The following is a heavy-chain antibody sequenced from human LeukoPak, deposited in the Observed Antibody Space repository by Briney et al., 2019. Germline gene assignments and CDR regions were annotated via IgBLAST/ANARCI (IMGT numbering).Heavy chain of an antibody. V-gene: IGHV3-7*01. CDR1: GFTISSYW. J-gene: IGHJ4*02. D-gene: IGHD2-2*01. Sequence: QPWGSLRLSCAASGFTISSYWMSWVRQPPRKGLELVAKRKQDGSEKYYVDSVKGRFTISRDNAKNSLYLQMNSLSAEDTAVYYCARGDIVVVPGVPHDYWGQGTLVTVSS. CDR2: RKQDGSEK. CDR3: ARGDIVVVPGVPHDY.